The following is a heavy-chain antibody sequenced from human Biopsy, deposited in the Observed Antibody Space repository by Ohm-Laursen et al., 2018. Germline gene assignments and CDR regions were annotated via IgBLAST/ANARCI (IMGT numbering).Heavy chain of an antibody. Sequence: SDTLSLTCTVSGGSISSDWWSWIRQTPGKGLEWIGYVYYSGTTTYNPSLRSRVTISVDTSMNQISLRLQSVTAVDTAIYYCTRATNSTGWPYYYFYGMDIWGQGTTVTVSS. J-gene: IGHJ6*02. CDR1: GGSISSDW. CDR3: TRATNSTGWPYYYFYGMDI. CDR2: VYYSGTT. D-gene: IGHD2/OR15-2a*01. V-gene: IGHV4-59*07.